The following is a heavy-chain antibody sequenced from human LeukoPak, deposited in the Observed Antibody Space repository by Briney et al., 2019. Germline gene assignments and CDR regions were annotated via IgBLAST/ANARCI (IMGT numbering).Heavy chain of an antibody. CDR1: GFTFSDYY. CDR3: AKGDRNGWYFDY. D-gene: IGHD6-19*01. CDR2: ISSSGSTI. V-gene: IGHV3-11*01. J-gene: IGHJ4*02. Sequence: PGGSLRLSCAASGFTFSDYYMSWIRQAPGKGLEWVSYISSSGSTIYYADSVKGRFTISRDNAKNSLYLQMNSLRAEDTALYHCAKGDRNGWYFDYWGLGTLVTVSS.